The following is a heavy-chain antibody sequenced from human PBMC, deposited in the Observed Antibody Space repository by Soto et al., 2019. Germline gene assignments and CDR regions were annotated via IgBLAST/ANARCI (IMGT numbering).Heavy chain of an antibody. CDR3: ARAQYCSSTSCYFRPYNYYYYMDV. CDR2: IYYSGST. CDR1: GGSISSYY. Sequence: PSETLSLTCTVSGGSISSYYWSWTRQPPGKGLEWIGYIYYSGSTNYNPSLKSRVTISVDTSKNQFSLKLSSVTAADTAVYYCARAQYCSSTSCYFRPYNYYYYMDVWGKGTTVTVSS. V-gene: IGHV4-59*01. J-gene: IGHJ6*03. D-gene: IGHD2-2*01.